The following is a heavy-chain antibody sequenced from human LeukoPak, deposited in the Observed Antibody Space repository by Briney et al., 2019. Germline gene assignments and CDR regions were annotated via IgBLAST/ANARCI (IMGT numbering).Heavy chain of an antibody. CDR3: ARGGAYYYYGMDV. CDR2: ISGSGGST. J-gene: IGHJ6*02. D-gene: IGHD1-26*01. V-gene: IGHV3-23*01. Sequence: PGGSLRLSCAASGFTFSNYAMSWVRQAPGKGLEWVSIISGSGGSTYYADSVKGRFTISRDNSKNTLYLQMNSLRAEDTAVYYCARGGAYYYYGMDVWGQGTTVTVSS. CDR1: GFTFSNYA.